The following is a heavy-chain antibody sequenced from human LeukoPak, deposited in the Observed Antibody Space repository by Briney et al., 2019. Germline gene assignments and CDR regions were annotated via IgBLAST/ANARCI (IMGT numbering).Heavy chain of an antibody. CDR3: ARAEGYYDSSGNDAFDI. CDR1: GFTFSSYD. CDR2: IWYDGSNK. V-gene: IGHV3-33*01. Sequence: GRSLRLSCAASGFTFSSYDMHWVRQAPGKGLEWVAVIWYDGSNKYYADSVKGRFTISRDNSKNTLYLQMNSLRAEDTAVYYCARAEGYYDSSGNDAFDIWGQGTMVTVSS. D-gene: IGHD3-22*01. J-gene: IGHJ3*02.